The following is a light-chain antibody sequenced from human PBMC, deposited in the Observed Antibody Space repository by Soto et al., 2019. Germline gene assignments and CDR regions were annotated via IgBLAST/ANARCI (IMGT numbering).Light chain of an antibody. CDR2: DVS. CDR3: SSYTSSSVI. J-gene: IGLJ2*01. V-gene: IGLV2-14*01. CDR1: SSDVGGYNY. Sequence: QSALTQPASVSGSPGQSITISCTGTSSDVGGYNYVSWYQQHPGKAPKLMIYDVSNRPSGVSSRFSGSKSGNTASLTISGLLAEDEADYYCSSYTSSSVIFGGGTKLTVL.